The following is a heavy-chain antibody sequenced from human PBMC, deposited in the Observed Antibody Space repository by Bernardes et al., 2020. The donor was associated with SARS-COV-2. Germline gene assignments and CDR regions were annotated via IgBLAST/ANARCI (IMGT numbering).Heavy chain of an antibody. CDR3: VHVLVPLWDTTMATFDL. J-gene: IGHJ4*02. CDR2: IYWDDGN. V-gene: IGHV2-5*02. CDR1: GFSVTSRGVG. D-gene: IGHD5-18*01. Sequence: SGPTLVKPTQTLTLTCTFSGFSVTSRGVGVGWIRQPPGKALEWLAVIYWDDGNRYSPSLKNRLSITKDTSKNQVVLTMTSMDPVDTATYYCVHVLVPLWDTTMATFDLWGQGILVTVSS.